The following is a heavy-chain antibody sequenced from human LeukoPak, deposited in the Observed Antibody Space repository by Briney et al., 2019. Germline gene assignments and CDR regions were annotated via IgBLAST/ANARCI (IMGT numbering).Heavy chain of an antibody. D-gene: IGHD2-8*02. Sequence: PGGSLRLSCAASGFTFSSYAMSWVRQAPGKGLEWVSVIYSGGSTYYADSVKGRFTISRDNSKNTLYLQMNSLRAEDTAVYYCARTGDVWGYFDYWGQGTLVTVSS. V-gene: IGHV3-53*01. CDR3: ARTGDVWGYFDY. J-gene: IGHJ4*02. CDR1: GFTFSSYA. CDR2: IYSGGST.